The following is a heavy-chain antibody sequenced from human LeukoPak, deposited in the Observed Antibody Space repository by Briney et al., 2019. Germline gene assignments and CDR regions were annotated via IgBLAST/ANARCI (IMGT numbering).Heavy chain of an antibody. V-gene: IGHV4-4*07. CDR1: GGSISSYF. Sequence: LETLSLTCTVSGGSISSYFWSWIRQPAGKGLEWVGRISASGSTNYSPSLRSRVTMSVDTSENHFSLKLSSVTAADTAVYYCARESGTYRPLDYWGQGILVTVSS. CDR3: ARESGTYRPLDY. CDR2: ISASGST. D-gene: IGHD1-26*01. J-gene: IGHJ4*02.